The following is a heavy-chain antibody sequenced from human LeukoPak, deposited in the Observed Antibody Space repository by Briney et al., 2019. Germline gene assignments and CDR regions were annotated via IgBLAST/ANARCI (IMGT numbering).Heavy chain of an antibody. J-gene: IGHJ6*03. Sequence: SETLSLTCAVYGGSFSGYYWSWIRQPPGKGLEWIGEINHSGSTNYNPSLKSRVTMSVDTSKNQFSLKLSSVTAADTAVYYCARGVVGAKDYYYYMDVWGKGTTVTISS. D-gene: IGHD1-26*01. CDR3: ARGVVGAKDYYYYMDV. V-gene: IGHV4-34*01. CDR1: GGSFSGYY. CDR2: INHSGST.